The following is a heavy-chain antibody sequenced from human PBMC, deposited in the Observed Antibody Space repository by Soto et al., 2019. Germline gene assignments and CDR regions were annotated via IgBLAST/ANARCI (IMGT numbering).Heavy chain of an antibody. Sequence: CHAHEQRPEWLGWINAGNGNTYYSEKFEGRVTFTRDTAATTVNMELTSLTSEDTAIYYCGRDQSGIGYYVDWFDPWGQGTLVTVSS. J-gene: IGHJ5*02. CDR3: GRDQSGIGYYVDWFDP. CDR2: INAGNGNT. D-gene: IGHD3-10*02. V-gene: IGHV1-3*01.